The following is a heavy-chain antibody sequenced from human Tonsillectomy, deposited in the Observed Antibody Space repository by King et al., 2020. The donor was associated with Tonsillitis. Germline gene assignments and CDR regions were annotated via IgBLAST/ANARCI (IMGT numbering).Heavy chain of an antibody. Sequence: QLVQSGAEVKKPGASVKVSCKASGYTFTGYYMHWVRQAPGQGLEWMGWINVNSGGTNYAQKFQGRVTMTRDTSISTAYMERRRLRSDDTAVYYCARATGGSYEYFQYWGQGTLVTVSS. CDR3: ARATGGSYEYFQY. D-gene: IGHD1-26*01. J-gene: IGHJ1*01. V-gene: IGHV1-2*02. CDR1: GYTFTGYY. CDR2: INVNSGGT.